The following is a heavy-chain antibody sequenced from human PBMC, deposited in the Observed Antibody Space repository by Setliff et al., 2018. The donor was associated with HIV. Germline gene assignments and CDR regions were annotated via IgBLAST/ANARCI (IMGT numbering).Heavy chain of an antibody. J-gene: IGHJ6*03. CDR2: IYYSGST. CDR1: GGSISTSH. V-gene: IGHV4-59*08. Sequence: SETLSLTCSVSGGSISTSHWSWIRQPPGKGLEWIGYIYYSGSTYYKPSLNSRVTMSVDTSKNQFSLKLSSVTAADTAVYYCARQFLDWSNDYYSRYYMDVWGKGTTVTVSS. D-gene: IGHD3-3*01. CDR3: ARQFLDWSNDYYSRYYMDV.